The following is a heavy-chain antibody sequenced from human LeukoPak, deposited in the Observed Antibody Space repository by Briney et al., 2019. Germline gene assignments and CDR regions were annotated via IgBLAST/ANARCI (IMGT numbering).Heavy chain of an antibody. J-gene: IGHJ5*02. D-gene: IGHD1-7*01. CDR2: IYHSGST. CDR3: ARFNWNYEYNWFDP. V-gene: IGHV4-4*02. CDR1: GGSISSSNW. Sequence: SETLSLTCAVSGGSISSSNWWSWVRQPPGKGLEWIGEIYHSGSTNYNPSLKSRVTISVDTSKNQFSLKLSSVTAADTAVYYCARFNWNYEYNWFDPWGQGTLVTVSS.